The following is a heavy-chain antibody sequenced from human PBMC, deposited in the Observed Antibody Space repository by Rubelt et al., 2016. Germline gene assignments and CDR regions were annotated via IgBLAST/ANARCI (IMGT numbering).Heavy chain of an antibody. V-gene: IGHV4-59*01. CDR1: GGSISSYY. J-gene: IGHJ4*02. Sequence: QVQLQESGPGLVKPSETLSLTCTVSGGSISSYYWSWIRQPPGKGLEWIGYIYYSGSTNYNPSLKSRVTISVDTSKNQFSLKRSSVSAADTAVYYGARTAANWRGHYCFNFWGQGTLVTVS. CDR3: ARTAANWRGHYCFNF. D-gene: IGHD3-3*01. CDR2: IYYSGST.